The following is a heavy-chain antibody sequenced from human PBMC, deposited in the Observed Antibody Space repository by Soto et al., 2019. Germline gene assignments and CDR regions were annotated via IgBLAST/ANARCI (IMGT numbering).Heavy chain of an antibody. J-gene: IGHJ4*02. CDR3: ARPISGYSYGYGDSDY. CDR2: IYYSGST. V-gene: IGHV4-39*01. CDR1: GGSISSSSYY. D-gene: IGHD5-18*01. Sequence: SETLSLTCTVSGGSISSSSYYWGWIRQPPGKGLEWIGSIYYSGSTYYNPSLKSRVTISVDTSKNQFSLKLSSVTAADTAVYYCARPISGYSYGYGDSDYWGQGTLVTVSS.